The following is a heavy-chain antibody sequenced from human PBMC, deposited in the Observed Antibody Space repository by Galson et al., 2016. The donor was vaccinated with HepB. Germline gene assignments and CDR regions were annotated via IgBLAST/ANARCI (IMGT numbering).Heavy chain of an antibody. D-gene: IGHD3-3*01. CDR1: GDTFTNYY. V-gene: IGHV1-46*01. J-gene: IGHJ5*02. CDR2: INFNGGGT. Sequence: SVQVSCKASGDTFTNYYIHFVRQAPGQGLDWIGIINFNGGGTLYAQRFQDRVTMTRDTSTSTVYMELSSLRSEDTAIYYCARSKGGFLDWLLPTWFDPWGRGTLVSVSS. CDR3: ARSKGGFLDWLLPTWFDP.